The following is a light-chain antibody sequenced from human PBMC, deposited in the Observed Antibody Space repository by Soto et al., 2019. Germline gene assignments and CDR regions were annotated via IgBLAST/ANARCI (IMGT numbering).Light chain of an antibody. J-gene: IGLJ1*01. Sequence: SVLTQPASVSGSPGQSITISCTGTSSDVGGYNYVSWYQQHPGKAPKLMIYDVSNRPSEVSNRFSGSKSGNTASLTISGLQAEDEADYYCSSYTSSSTLFGTGTKVTVL. V-gene: IGLV2-14*01. CDR1: SSDVGGYNY. CDR3: SSYTSSSTL. CDR2: DVS.